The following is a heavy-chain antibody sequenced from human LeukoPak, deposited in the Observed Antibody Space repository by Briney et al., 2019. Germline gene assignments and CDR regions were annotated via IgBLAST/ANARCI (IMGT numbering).Heavy chain of an antibody. Sequence: PGGSLRLSCAASGFTFSSYAMHWVRQAPGKGLEWVAVISYDGSNKYYADSVKGRLTISRDNSKNKLYLQMNSLRAEETAVYYCARDRAVSLYYYYGMDVWGQGTTVTVSS. CDR3: ARDRAVSLYYYYGMDV. D-gene: IGHD3-10*01. J-gene: IGHJ6*02. CDR1: GFTFSSYA. V-gene: IGHV3-30-3*01. CDR2: ISYDGSNK.